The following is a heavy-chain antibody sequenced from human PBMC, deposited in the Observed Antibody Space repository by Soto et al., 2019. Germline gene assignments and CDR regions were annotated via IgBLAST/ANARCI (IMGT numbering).Heavy chain of an antibody. D-gene: IGHD1-20*01. CDR1: GFTFSSYA. CDR3: ANDIRSGPGMDV. CDR2: ISGSGGST. Sequence: WWCLGLSCASSGFTFSSYAMSWVRQAPGKGLEWVSAISGSGGSTYYADSVKGRFTISRDNSKNTLYLQMNSLRAEDTAVYYCANDIRSGPGMDVWGQGTTVTVSS. J-gene: IGHJ6*02. V-gene: IGHV3-23*01.